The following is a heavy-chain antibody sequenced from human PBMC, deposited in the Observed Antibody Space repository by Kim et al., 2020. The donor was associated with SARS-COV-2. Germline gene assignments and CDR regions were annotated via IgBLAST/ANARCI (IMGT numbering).Heavy chain of an antibody. CDR3: AREGELMSGFQYYYYGMDV. J-gene: IGHJ6*02. CDR2: INTNTGNP. V-gene: IGHV7-4-1*02. D-gene: IGHD3-16*01. Sequence: ASVKVSCKASGYTFTSYAMNWVRQAPGQGLEWMGWINTNTGNPTYAQGFTGRFVFSLDTSVSTAYLQISSLKAEDTAVYYCAREGELMSGFQYYYYGMDVWGQGTTVTVSS. CDR1: GYTFTSYA.